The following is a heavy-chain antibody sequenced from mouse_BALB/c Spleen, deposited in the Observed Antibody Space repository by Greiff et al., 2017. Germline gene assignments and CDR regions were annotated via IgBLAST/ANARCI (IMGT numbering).Heavy chain of an antibody. D-gene: IGHD2-3*01. CDR3: AREDGYYAWFAY. Sequence: VKLVESGPGLVAPSQSLYITCTVSGFSFSRYLVYWVRQPPGKGLEWLGMIWGGGSTDYNSALKSRLSISKDNSKSQVFLKMNRLQTDDTARYYCAREDGYYAWFAYWGQGTLVTVGA. CDR1: GFSFSRYL. CDR2: IWGGGST. J-gene: IGHJ3*01. V-gene: IGHV2-6-4*01.